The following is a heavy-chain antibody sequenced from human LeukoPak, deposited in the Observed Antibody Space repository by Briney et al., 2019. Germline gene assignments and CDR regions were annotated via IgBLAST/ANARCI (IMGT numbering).Heavy chain of an antibody. CDR3: AREFEYCRSTSCSAGGTNWFDP. J-gene: IGHJ5*02. V-gene: IGHV1-18*01. CDR2: ISAYNGNT. Sequence: ASVKVSCKTSGYTFTIYGISWVRQAPGQGLEWMGWISAYNGNTNYAQKVQGRVTMTTDASTSTAYMELRSQRSDDTAVYYCAREFEYCRSTSCSAGGTNWFDPWGQGTLVTVSS. D-gene: IGHD2-2*01. CDR1: GYTFTIYG.